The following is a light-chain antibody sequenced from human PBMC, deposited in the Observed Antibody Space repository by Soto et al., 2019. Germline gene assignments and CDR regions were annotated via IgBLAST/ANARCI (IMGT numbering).Light chain of an antibody. CDR3: SSYAGSSNV. J-gene: IGLJ1*01. CDR1: SSDVGGYNY. CDR2: EVN. Sequence: QSVLTQPPSASGSPGQSVAISCTGTSSDVGGYNYVSWYQQHPGKAPKLMIYEVNKRPSGVTDRFSGYKSGNTASLTVSGRQAEDEADYYCSSYAGSSNVFGTGTKVTVL. V-gene: IGLV2-8*01.